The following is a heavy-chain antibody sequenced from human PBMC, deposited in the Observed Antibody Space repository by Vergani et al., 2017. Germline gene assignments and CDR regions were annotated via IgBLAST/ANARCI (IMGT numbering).Heavy chain of an antibody. D-gene: IGHD3-9*01. V-gene: IGHV3-11*04. Sequence: QVQLVESGGGLVKPGGSLRISCAASGFTFSDHYMSWVRQAPGKGLEWISYMSSGDSIYYADSVKGRFTVSRDNTKNTLYLQMNSLRAEDTAVYYCARETDTGSSVSYNYYAMDVWGQGTTVSVSS. CDR2: MSSGDSI. CDR3: ARETDTGSSVSYNYYAMDV. CDR1: GFTFSDHY. J-gene: IGHJ6*02.